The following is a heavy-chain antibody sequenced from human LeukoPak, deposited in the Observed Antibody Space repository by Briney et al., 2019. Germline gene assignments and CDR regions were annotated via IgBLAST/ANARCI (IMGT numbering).Heavy chain of an antibody. J-gene: IGHJ4*02. CDR2: IYSGGST. CDR3: AREGVLLWFGELLYYFDY. CDR1: GFTFSDYY. V-gene: IGHV3-66*01. Sequence: PGGSLRLSCAASGFTFSDYYMSWVRQAPGKGLEWVSVIYSGGSTYYADSVKGRFTISRDNSKNTLYLQMNSLRAEDTAVYYCAREGVLLWFGELLYYFDYWGQGTLVTVSS. D-gene: IGHD3-10*01.